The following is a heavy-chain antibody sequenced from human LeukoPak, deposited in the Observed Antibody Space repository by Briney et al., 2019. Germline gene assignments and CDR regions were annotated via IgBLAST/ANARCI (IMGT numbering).Heavy chain of an antibody. CDR2: ISYDGSNK. Sequence: GGSLRLSCAASGFTFSSYAMHWVRQAPGKGLEWVAVISYDGSNKYYADSVKGRFTISRDNSKNTLYLQMNSLRAEDTAVYYCARDRTIFGVVHSSSYYGMDVWGQGTTVTVSS. J-gene: IGHJ6*02. CDR3: ARDRTIFGVVHSSSYYGMDV. D-gene: IGHD3-3*01. CDR1: GFTFSSYA. V-gene: IGHV3-30-3*01.